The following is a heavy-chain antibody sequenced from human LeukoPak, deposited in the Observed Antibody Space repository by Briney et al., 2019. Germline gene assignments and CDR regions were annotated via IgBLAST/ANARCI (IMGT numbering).Heavy chain of an antibody. V-gene: IGHV4-59*08. J-gene: IGHJ4*02. CDR3: ARHADYYDSSGYYGY. CDR2: IYYSGST. CDR1: GGSISSYY. Sequence: SETLSLTCTVSGGSISSYYWSWIRQPPGKGLEWIGYIYYSGSTNYNPSLKSRVTISVDTSKNQFSLKLSSVTAADTAVYYCARHADYYDSSGYYGYWGQGTLVTVSS. D-gene: IGHD3-22*01.